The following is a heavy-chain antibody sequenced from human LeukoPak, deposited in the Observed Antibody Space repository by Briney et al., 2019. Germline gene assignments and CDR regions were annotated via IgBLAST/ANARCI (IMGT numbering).Heavy chain of an antibody. CDR2: IKQDGSEK. D-gene: IGHD2-2*03. V-gene: IGHV3-7*01. J-gene: IGHJ4*02. CDR3: ARDCCRWKLSPFDY. CDR1: GFTFSSYW. Sequence: GGSLRLSCAASGFTFSSYWMSWVRQAPGKGLEWVANIKQDGSEKYYVDSVKGRFTISGDNAKNSLYLQMNSLRAEDTAVYYCARDCCRWKLSPFDYWGQGTLVTVSS.